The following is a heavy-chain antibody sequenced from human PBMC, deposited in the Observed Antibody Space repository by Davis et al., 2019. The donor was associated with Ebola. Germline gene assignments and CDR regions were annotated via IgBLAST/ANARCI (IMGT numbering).Heavy chain of an antibody. J-gene: IGHJ6*02. CDR1: GFTFSSYA. D-gene: IGHD2-15*01. CDR3: AKEILGCSGGSCLWYYYYGMDV. Sequence: GGSLRLSCAASGFTFSSYAMSWVRQAPGKGLEWVSAISGSGGSTYYADSVKGRFTISRDNSKNTLYLQMNSLRAEDTAVYYCAKEILGCSGGSCLWYYYYGMDVWGQGTTVTVSS. V-gene: IGHV3-23*01. CDR2: ISGSGGST.